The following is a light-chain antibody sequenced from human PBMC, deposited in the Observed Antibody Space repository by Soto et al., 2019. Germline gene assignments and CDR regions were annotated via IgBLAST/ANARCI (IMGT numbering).Light chain of an antibody. J-gene: IGKJ1*01. CDR3: QQYGSSPWT. CDR1: QSVSSSY. CDR2: GAS. Sequence: EIVLTQSPGTLSLSPGERATLSCRASQSVSSSYLAWYQQKPGQAPSLLIYGASSRATGIPDRFSGSGYGTDFTLTISRLEPEDFAVYYCQQYGSSPWTFGQGTKVEIK. V-gene: IGKV3-20*01.